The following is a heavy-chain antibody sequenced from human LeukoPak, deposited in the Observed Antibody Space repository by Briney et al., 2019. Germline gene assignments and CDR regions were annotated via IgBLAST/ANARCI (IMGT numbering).Heavy chain of an antibody. CDR3: ARDGEVRGVNNPDY. V-gene: IGHV1-2*02. CDR2: INPNSGGT. D-gene: IGHD3-10*01. CDR1: GYTFTGHY. Sequence: SVKVSCKASGYTFTGHYMHWVRQAPGQGLEWMGWINPNSGGTNYAQKLQGRVTMTTDTSTSTAYMELRSLRSDDTAVYYCARDGEVRGVNNPDYWGQGTLVTVSS. J-gene: IGHJ4*02.